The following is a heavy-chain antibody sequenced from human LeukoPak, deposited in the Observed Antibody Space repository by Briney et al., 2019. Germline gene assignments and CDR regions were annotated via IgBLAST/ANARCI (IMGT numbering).Heavy chain of an antibody. J-gene: IGHJ3*02. CDR3: ARNVNAFDI. V-gene: IGHV3-7*01. CDR1: GFTFNSYW. CDR2: INEHGNQN. Sequence: GGSLRLSCTASGFTFNSYWMTWVRQAPGKGLEWVANINEHGNQNYYVDSVKGRFTISRDNAENSLYLQMSSLRDEDTAVYYCARNVNAFDIWGRGTMVTVSS.